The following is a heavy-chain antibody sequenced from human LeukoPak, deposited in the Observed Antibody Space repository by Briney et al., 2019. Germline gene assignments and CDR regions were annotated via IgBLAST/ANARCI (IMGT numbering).Heavy chain of an antibody. CDR1: GFIFNNYA. J-gene: IGHJ4*02. V-gene: IGHV3-9*01. D-gene: IGHD1-26*01. CDR2: ISWNSGSI. Sequence: HPGRSLRLSCAGSGFIFNNYAMHWVRQPPGKGLEWVSGISWNSGSIDYADSVKGRFTISRDNAKNSLYLQMNSLRVEDTAVYYCARVWSRIVGATTSSVYWGQGTLVTVSS. CDR3: ARVWSRIVGATTSSVY.